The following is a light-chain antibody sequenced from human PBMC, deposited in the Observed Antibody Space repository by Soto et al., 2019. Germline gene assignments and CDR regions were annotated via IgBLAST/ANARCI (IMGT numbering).Light chain of an antibody. CDR2: KVS. V-gene: IGLV2-23*02. CDR1: SSDIGSYHL. CDR3: CSYAGSNWGYV. Sequence: QSVLTQPASVSVSPGQSITISCTGTSSDIGSYHLVSWYQHHSGKAPKLIIYKVSQWPSGVSDRFSASKSGSTASLTISGLQAEDEADYYCCSYAGSNWGYVFGTGTKVTVL. J-gene: IGLJ1*01.